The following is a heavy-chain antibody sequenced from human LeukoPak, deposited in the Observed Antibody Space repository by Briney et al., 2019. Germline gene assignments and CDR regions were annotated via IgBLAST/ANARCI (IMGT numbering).Heavy chain of an antibody. D-gene: IGHD1-20*01. Sequence: ASVKVSCKAFGYTFTSYGISWVRQAPGQGLEWMGWISAYNGNTDYAQKLQGRVTMTTETSTNTAYMELRSLRSDDTAVYYCARGFVGGITGTMYYFDYWGQGTLVTVSS. CDR3: ARGFVGGITGTMYYFDY. V-gene: IGHV1-18*01. CDR1: GYTFTSYG. CDR2: ISAYNGNT. J-gene: IGHJ4*02.